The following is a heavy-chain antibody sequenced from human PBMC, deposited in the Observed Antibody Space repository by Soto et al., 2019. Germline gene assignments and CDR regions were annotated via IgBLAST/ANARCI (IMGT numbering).Heavy chain of an antibody. CDR2: IWYDGSNK. Sequence: GGSLRLSCAASGFTFSSYGMHWVRQAPGKGLEWVAVIWYDGSNKYYADSVKGRFTISRDNSKNTLYLQMNSLRAEDTAVYYCARERSSSWYPVGAFDIWGQGTMVTVSS. CDR3: ARERSSSWYPVGAFDI. J-gene: IGHJ3*02. CDR1: GFTFSSYG. D-gene: IGHD6-13*01. V-gene: IGHV3-33*01.